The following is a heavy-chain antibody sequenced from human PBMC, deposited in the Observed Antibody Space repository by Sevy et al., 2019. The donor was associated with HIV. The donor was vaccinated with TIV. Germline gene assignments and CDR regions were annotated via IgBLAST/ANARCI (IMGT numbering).Heavy chain of an antibody. V-gene: IGHV1-46*01. J-gene: IGHJ6*02. CDR2: INPSGGST. Sequence: AAVKVSCKASGYTFTSYYMHWVRQAPRQGLEWMGIINPSGGSTSYPQKFQGRVTMTRDTSTSTVYMELSSLRSEDTAVYYCARGRRRIAARPVVDLGDGMDVWGQGTTVTVSS. CDR3: ARGRRRIAARPVVDLGDGMDV. D-gene: IGHD6-6*01. CDR1: GYTFTSYY.